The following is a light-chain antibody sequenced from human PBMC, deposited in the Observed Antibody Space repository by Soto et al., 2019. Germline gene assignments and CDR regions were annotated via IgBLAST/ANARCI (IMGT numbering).Light chain of an antibody. J-gene: IGLJ1*01. CDR1: SIDVGGYDY. CDR3: SSYTTISTPYV. Sequence: QSALTQPASVSGSPGQSITISCTGTSIDVGGYDYVSWYQQHPGKAPKLMIYDVSNRPSGVSNRFSGSKSGNTASLTISGLQAEDEADYYCSSYTTISTPYVFGTGTKVTV. V-gene: IGLV2-14*03. CDR2: DVS.